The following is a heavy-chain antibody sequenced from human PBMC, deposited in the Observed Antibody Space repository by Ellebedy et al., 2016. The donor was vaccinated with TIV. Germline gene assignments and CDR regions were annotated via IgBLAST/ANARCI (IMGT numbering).Heavy chain of an antibody. V-gene: IGHV5-51*01. CDR1: GYSFTNQW. CDR2: IYPGDSDT. Sequence: GESLKISCKGFGYSFTNQWIGWVRQMPGKGLEWMGIIYPGDSDTRYSPSFQGQVIISADKSISSAYLQWSSLKASDTAMYYCARHDSSSTGFDYWGQGTLVTVSS. J-gene: IGHJ4*02. CDR3: ARHDSSSTGFDY. D-gene: IGHD3-22*01.